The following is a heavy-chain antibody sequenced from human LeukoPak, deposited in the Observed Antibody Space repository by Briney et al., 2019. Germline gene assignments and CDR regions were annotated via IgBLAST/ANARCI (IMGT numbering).Heavy chain of an antibody. CDR1: GFTFSSYA. J-gene: IGHJ5*02. Sequence: PGGSLRLSCAASGFTFSSYAMSWVRQAPGKGLEWVSAISGSGGNTYYADSVKGRFTISRDNSKNTQYLQMNSLRAEDTAVYYCAKSLTGSPNWFDPWGQGILVTVSS. V-gene: IGHV3-23*01. CDR3: AKSLTGSPNWFDP. D-gene: IGHD3-9*01. CDR2: ISGSGGNT.